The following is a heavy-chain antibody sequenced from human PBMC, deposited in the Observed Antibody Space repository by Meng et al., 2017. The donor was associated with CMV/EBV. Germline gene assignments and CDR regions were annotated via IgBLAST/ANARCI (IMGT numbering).Heavy chain of an antibody. D-gene: IGHD3-10*01. CDR1: GYTFTGYY. J-gene: IGHJ6*02. CDR3: AGGWFGELSNRAYYYYGMDV. V-gene: IGHV1-2*02. Sequence: ASVKVSCKASGYTFTGYYMHWVRQAAGQGLEWMGWINPNSGGTNYAQKFQGRVTMNRDTSISTAYMGLSRLRSDDTAVHYCAGGWFGELSNRAYYYYGMDVWGQGTTVTVSS. CDR2: INPNSGGT.